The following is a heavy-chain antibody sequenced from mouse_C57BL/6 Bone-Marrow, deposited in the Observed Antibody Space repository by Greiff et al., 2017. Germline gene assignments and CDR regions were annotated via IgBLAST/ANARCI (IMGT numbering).Heavy chain of an antibody. CDR2: ISNLAYSI. CDR1: GFTFSDYG. V-gene: IGHV5-15*04. Sequence: EVKLVESGGGLVQPGGSLKLSCAASGFTFSDYGMAWVRQAPRTGPEWVAFISNLAYSIYYADTVTGRFTISRENAKNTLYLEMSSLRSEDTAMYYCARQDYGSSYDYAMDYWGQGTSVTVSS. D-gene: IGHD1-1*01. J-gene: IGHJ4*01. CDR3: ARQDYGSSYDYAMDY.